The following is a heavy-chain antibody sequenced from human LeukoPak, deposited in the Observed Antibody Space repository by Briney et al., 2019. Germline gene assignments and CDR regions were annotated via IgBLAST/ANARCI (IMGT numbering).Heavy chain of an antibody. J-gene: IGHJ6*04. CDR2: MGPDGRNK. D-gene: IGHD3-10*02. Sequence: PGGSLRLSCAASGFTFSRSWMSWVRQAPGKGLEWLANMGPDGRNKHDVDSVKGRFIISRDNTKNSLYLQMNSLRAEDTAVYYCAELGITMIGGVWGKGTTVTISS. V-gene: IGHV3-7*01. CDR3: AELGITMIGGV. CDR1: GFTFSRSW.